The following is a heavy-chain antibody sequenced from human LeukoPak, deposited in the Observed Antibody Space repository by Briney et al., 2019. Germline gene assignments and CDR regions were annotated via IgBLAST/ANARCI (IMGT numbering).Heavy chain of an antibody. Sequence: SETLSLTCTVSGYSISGGYYWGWIRQSPGKGLEWIGTISHSGSTYYNPSLKSRVTISVDTSKNQFSLRLNSVTAADTAVYYCAIIGVVISNAFDIWGQGTMVTVSS. D-gene: IGHD3-22*01. CDR2: ISHSGST. J-gene: IGHJ3*02. V-gene: IGHV4-38-2*02. CDR3: AIIGVVISNAFDI. CDR1: GYSISGGYY.